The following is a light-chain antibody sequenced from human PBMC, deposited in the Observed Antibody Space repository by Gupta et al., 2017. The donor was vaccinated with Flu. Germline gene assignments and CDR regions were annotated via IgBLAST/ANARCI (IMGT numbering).Light chain of an antibody. CDR3: QQRSVCPLI. CDR1: ESIGTY. CDR2: HAS. Sequence: EIVLTQSPVTLSLSPGETATLSCRASESIGTYLSWLQQKPGQAPRLLIYHASKRVPGIPARFSGSGSGTDFTLTISSLEAEDFAMYYCQQRSVCPLIFGRGTKVETK. V-gene: IGKV3-11*01. J-gene: IGKJ4*01.